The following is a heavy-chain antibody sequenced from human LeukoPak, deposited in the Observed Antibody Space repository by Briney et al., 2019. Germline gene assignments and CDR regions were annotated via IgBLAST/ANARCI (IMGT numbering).Heavy chain of an antibody. Sequence: SETLSLTCTVSGGSISSSTYYWGWIRQPPGMGLEWNGSIYYSGRTYYNPSLKSRVTISVDTTKNQFSLKLSSVTAAVTAVYYCARRSGGLTYYFDYWAREPWSPSPQ. J-gene: IGHJ4*02. CDR3: ARRSGGLTYYFDY. D-gene: IGHD3-16*01. CDR2: IYYSGRT. V-gene: IGHV4-39*01. CDR1: GGSISSSTYY.